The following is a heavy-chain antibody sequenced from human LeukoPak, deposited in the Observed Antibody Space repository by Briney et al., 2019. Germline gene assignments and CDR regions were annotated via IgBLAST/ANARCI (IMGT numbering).Heavy chain of an antibody. CDR2: IRFDGTTK. D-gene: IGHD6-13*01. V-gene: IGHV3-30*02. CDR3: AKGPSGQQQLSPLFDY. Sequence: GGSLRLSCAASGFTFSSSGMHWVRQAPGRGLEWVAFIRFDGTTKYYAQSVRGRFTISRDNSKNTLGLQMNSLRAEDTAVYYCAKGPSGQQQLSPLFDYWGQGTLVTVSS. J-gene: IGHJ4*02. CDR1: GFTFSSSG.